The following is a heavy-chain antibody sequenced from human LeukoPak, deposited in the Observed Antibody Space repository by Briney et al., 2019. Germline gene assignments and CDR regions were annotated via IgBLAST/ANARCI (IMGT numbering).Heavy chain of an antibody. D-gene: IGHD3-10*01. CDR2: FDPEDGET. J-gene: IGHJ4*02. V-gene: IGHV1-24*01. CDR3: ATDGPSEGITMVREVIPY. CDR1: GYTLTELS. Sequence: ASVEVSCKVSGYTLTELSMHWVRQAPGKGLEWMGGFDPEDGETIYAQKFQGRVTMTEDTSTDTAYMELSSLRSEDTAVYYCATDGPSEGITMVREVIPYWGQGTLVTVSS.